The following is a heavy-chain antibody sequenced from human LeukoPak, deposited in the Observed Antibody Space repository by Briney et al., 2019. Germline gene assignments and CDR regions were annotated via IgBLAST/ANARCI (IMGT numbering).Heavy chain of an antibody. CDR3: AKKIVVVVADPDFDY. Sequence: PGGSLRLSCAASGFTFSFYAMSWVRQAPGKGLEWVSSISGSGSNTYYADSVKGRFTSSRDNSKNTLYMQVNSLRAEDTAIYYCAKKIVVVVADPDFDYWGQGTLVTVSS. CDR2: ISGSGSNT. V-gene: IGHV3-23*01. D-gene: IGHD2-15*01. CDR1: GFTFSFYA. J-gene: IGHJ4*02.